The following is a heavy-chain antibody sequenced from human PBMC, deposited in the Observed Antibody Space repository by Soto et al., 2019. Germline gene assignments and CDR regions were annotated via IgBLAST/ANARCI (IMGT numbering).Heavy chain of an antibody. V-gene: IGHV1-18*01. CDR2: ISAYNGNT. D-gene: IGHD5-12*01. CDR3: ARDPFPPRGYSNSDY. CDR1: GYTFTSYG. J-gene: IGHJ4*02. Sequence: GASVKVSCKASGYTFTSYGISWVRQAPGQGLEWMGWISAYNGNTNYSKKLQGRVTMTTDTSTSTAYMELRSLRSDDTAVYYCARDPFPPRGYSNSDYWGQGTLVTVSS.